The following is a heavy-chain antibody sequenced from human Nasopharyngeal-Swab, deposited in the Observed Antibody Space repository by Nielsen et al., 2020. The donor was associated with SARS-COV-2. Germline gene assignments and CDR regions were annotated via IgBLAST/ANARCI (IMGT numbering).Heavy chain of an antibody. Sequence: GSLRLSCAASGFIFSASAIHWVRQASGKGLEWIGYISHNSGTNYNPSLKSRVTMFMDTSKNQFSLKLRSVTAADTAVYYCAKEGATRWFDPWGQGTLVTVSS. J-gene: IGHJ5*02. CDR1: GFIFSASA. V-gene: IGHV4-59*11. CDR3: AKEGATRWFDP. D-gene: IGHD1/OR15-1a*01. CDR2: ISHNSGT.